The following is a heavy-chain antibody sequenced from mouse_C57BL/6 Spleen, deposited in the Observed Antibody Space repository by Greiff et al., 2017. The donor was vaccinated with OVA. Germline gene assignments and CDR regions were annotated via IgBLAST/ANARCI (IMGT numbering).Heavy chain of an antibody. CDR1: GYAFSSYW. Sequence: HVKQSGAELVKPGASVKISCKASGYAFSSYWMNWVKQRPGKGLEWIGQIYPGDGDTNYNGKFKGKATLTADKSSSTAYMQLSSLTSEDSAVYFCARGDYYYGSSYLFAYWGQGTLVTVSA. V-gene: IGHV1-80*01. CDR2: IYPGDGDT. J-gene: IGHJ3*01. CDR3: ARGDYYYGSSYLFAY. D-gene: IGHD1-1*01.